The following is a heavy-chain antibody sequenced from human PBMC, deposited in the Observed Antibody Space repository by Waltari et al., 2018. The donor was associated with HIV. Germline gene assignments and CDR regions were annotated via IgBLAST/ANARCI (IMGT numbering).Heavy chain of an antibody. V-gene: IGHV3-23*01. CDR1: GFTFSSYA. Sequence: EVQLLESGGGSVQPGGSLRLSCAASGFTFSSYAMNWVSQGPGKGLECSSSISGSGGSTYPADSGRGRFTISRDNAKNTLYVQMNSLRAEDTAVYYCAKTRGYTYAYPRPNYGMDVWGQGTTVTVSS. CDR3: AKTRGYTYAYPRPNYGMDV. CDR2: ISGSGGST. J-gene: IGHJ6*02. D-gene: IGHD5-18*01.